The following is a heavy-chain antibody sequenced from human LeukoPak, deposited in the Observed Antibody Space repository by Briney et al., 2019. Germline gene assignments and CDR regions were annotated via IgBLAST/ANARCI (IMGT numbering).Heavy chain of an antibody. J-gene: IGHJ4*02. Sequence: TGGSLRLSCAASGFTFSSYEMNWVRQAPGKGLEWVSYISSSGSTIYYADSVKGRFTISRDNAKNSLYLQMNSLRAEDTAVYYCVRSPRDAPWFGESLMYYFDYWGQGTLVTVSS. CDR1: GFTFSSYE. D-gene: IGHD3-10*01. V-gene: IGHV3-48*03. CDR3: VRSPRDAPWFGESLMYYFDY. CDR2: ISSSGSTI.